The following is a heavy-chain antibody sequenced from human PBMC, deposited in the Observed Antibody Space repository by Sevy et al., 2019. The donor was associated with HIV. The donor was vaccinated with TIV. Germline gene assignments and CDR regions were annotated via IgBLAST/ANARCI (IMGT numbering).Heavy chain of an antibody. D-gene: IGHD4-17*01. J-gene: IGHJ6*02. V-gene: IGHV3-15*07. CDR3: TADGLTTEGYYGMDV. CDR1: GFTFSNAW. CDR2: IKSIADGGTT. Sequence: GGSLRLSCAASGFTFSNAWMNWVRQAPGKGLEWVGRIKSIADGGTTGNAAPVKGRVTISKDDSKNKLYLQMNSMKTEDTALYYCTADGLTTEGYYGMDVWGQGTTVTVSS.